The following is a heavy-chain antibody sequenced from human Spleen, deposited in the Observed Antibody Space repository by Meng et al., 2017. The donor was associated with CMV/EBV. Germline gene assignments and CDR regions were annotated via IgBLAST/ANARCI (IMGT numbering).Heavy chain of an antibody. CDR2: ISISGSYI. D-gene: IGHD2-2*01. Sequence: GESLKISCAASGFTFSSYAMHWVRQAPGKGLEWVSSISISGSYIFYADSVKGRFTISRDNARNSLYLQMNSLRVEDTAIYYCARDTLGYCGSSSCYSFDCWGQGTLVTVSS. CDR1: GFTFSSYA. J-gene: IGHJ4*02. CDR3: ARDTLGYCGSSSCYSFDC. V-gene: IGHV3-21*01.